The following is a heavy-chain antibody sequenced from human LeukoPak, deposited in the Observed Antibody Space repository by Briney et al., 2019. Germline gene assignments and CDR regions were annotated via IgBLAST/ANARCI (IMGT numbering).Heavy chain of an antibody. D-gene: IGHD3-22*01. CDR1: GYTFTNYG. CDR2: ISTYNGDT. V-gene: IGHV1-18*01. J-gene: IGHJ5*02. CDR3: ARDLGYYYDSSDKKRINWFDP. Sequence: ASVKVSCKASGYTFTNYGINWVRQAPGQGLEWMGWISTYNGDTNYAQKLQDRVTMTTDTSTSTAYMELRSLRSDDTAVYYCARDLGYYYDSSDKKRINWFDPWGQGTLVTVSS.